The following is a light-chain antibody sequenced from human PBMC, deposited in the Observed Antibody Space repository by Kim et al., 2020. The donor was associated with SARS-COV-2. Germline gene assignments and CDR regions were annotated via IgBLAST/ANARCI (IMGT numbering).Light chain of an antibody. CDR1: SEHXXXA. Sequence: RLTCHIXSEHXXXAXEGXQXGPXXXPRYLXXXNXXGRHWKGDGXPXRFSGSSSGAERYLTISSLXXXDEADYYCQTWGTGIWVFGGGTQLTVL. J-gene: IGLJ3*02. CDR3: QTWGTGIWV. CDR2: XNXXGRH. V-gene: IGLV4-69*01.